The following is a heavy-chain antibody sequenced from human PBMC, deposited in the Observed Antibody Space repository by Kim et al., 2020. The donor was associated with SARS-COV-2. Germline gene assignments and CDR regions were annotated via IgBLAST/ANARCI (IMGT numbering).Heavy chain of an antibody. CDR3: AKGDNGSPDAIDI. V-gene: IGHV3-30*02. J-gene: IGHJ3*02. D-gene: IGHD1-26*01. Sequence: YADSVKGRFTISRDNSKNTLYLQMNSLRAEDTAVYYCAKGDNGSPDAIDIWGQGTMVTVSS.